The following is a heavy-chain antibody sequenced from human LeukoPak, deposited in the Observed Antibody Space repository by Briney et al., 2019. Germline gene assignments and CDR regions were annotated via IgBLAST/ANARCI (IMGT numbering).Heavy chain of an antibody. CDR2: ISHHGSDQ. D-gene: IGHD2-15*01. J-gene: IGHJ4*02. V-gene: IGHV3-30*04. CDR1: GVTFSDLA. Sequence: GGSLRLSCAASGVTFSDLAMHWVRQAPGKGLEWVAVISHHGSDQFYADSVKGRFTISRDNSKNTLFLQMNSLGAEDTAVYYCAAQPCSVGRCYLDYWGQGTLVTVSS. CDR3: AAQPCSVGRCYLDY.